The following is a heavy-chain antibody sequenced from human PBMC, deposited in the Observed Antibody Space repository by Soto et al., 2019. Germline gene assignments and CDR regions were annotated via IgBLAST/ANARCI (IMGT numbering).Heavy chain of an antibody. J-gene: IGHJ4*02. CDR3: ARDVGLDSDDFFAY. CDR1: GFTFSSYG. D-gene: IGHD3-9*01. CDR2: IRGDGGQT. V-gene: IGHV3-23*01. Sequence: LRLSCTASGFTFSSYGMGRVRQAPGKGLQWVSTIRGDGGQTHYTDSVKGRFSISRDNSKNTVYLQMDSLRAEDTAMYFCARDVGLDSDDFFAYWGQGTQVTVS.